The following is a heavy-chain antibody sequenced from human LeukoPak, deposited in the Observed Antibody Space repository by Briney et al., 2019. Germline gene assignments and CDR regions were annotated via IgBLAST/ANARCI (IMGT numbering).Heavy chain of an antibody. CDR3: AKGYFLSRTLPFDY. Sequence: GGSLRLSCAASGFPFSNYAMHWVRQAPGKGPEWVAVIWHDGSDTYYADSVKGRFTISRDNSRNSLYLQMNSLRAEDTAIYYCAKGYFLSRTLPFDYWGQGILLTVSS. J-gene: IGHJ4*02. CDR2: IWHDGSDT. CDR1: GFPFSNYA. D-gene: IGHD2-21*01. V-gene: IGHV3-33*06.